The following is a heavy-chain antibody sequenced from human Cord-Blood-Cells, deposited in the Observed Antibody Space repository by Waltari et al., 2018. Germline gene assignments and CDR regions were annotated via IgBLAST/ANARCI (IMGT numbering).Heavy chain of an antibody. J-gene: IGHJ4*02. CDR1: GGSISSYY. CDR3: ARLPLYSSSWYYFDY. Sequence: QVQPQESGPGLVKPSETLSLTCTVSGGSISSYYWSWIRQPPGKGLEWIGYIYYSGSTNYNPSLKSRVTISVDTSKNQFSLKLSSVTAADTAVYYCARLPLYSSSWYYFDYWGQGTLVTVSS. CDR2: IYYSGST. V-gene: IGHV4-59*08. D-gene: IGHD6-13*01.